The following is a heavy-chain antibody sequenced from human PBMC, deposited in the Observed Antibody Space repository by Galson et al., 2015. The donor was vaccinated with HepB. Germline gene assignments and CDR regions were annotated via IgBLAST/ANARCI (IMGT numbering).Heavy chain of an antibody. CDR1: GYNFGSYW. J-gene: IGHJ5*02. Sequence: QSGAEVKKPGESLKISCKGFGYNFGSYWIAWVRQMPGKGLEWMGIIYEGDSDTRYSPSSKGQVTISVDESASTAYLQWHSLKPSDTATYYCARRGKEFTNSYWFDPWGQGTVVTVSS. V-gene: IGHV5-51*03. CDR2: IYEGDSDT. D-gene: IGHD2-2*01. CDR3: ARRGKEFTNSYWFDP.